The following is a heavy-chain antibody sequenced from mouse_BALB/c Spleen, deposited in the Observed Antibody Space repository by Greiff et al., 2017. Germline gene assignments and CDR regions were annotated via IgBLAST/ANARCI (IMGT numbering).Heavy chain of an antibody. CDR3: ARERAYYAMDY. J-gene: IGHJ4*01. CDR1: GYTFTSYY. V-gene: IGHV1S56*01. D-gene: IGHD3-3*01. Sequence: QVQLQQSGPELVKPGASVKMSCKASGYTFTSYYIHWVKQRPGQGLEWIGWIYPGDGSTKYNEKFKGKTTLTADKSSSTAYMLLSSLTSEDSAIYFCARERAYYAMDYWGQGTSVTVSS. CDR2: IYPGDGST.